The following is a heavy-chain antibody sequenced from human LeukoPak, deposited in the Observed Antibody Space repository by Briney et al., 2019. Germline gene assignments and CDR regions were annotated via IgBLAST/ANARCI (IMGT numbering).Heavy chain of an antibody. CDR2: IYTSGST. V-gene: IGHV4-4*08. CDR3: ASDRIEVDAFDI. CDR1: GDFITAYY. J-gene: IGHJ3*02. D-gene: IGHD2-15*01. Sequence: NPSETLSLTCTVSGDFITAYYWSWIRQPPGKGLEWIGRIYTSGSTNYNPSLKSRVTISVDTSKNQFSLKLSSVTAADTAVYYCASDRIEVDAFDIWGQGTMVTVSS.